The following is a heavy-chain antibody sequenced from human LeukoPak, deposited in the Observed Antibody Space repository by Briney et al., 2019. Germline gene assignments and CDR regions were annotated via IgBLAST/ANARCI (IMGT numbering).Heavy chain of an antibody. V-gene: IGHV4-39*07. D-gene: IGHD3-10*01. CDR1: GGSISSSSYY. CDR3: ARSWSMVRGVVNWFDP. J-gene: IGHJ5*02. CDR2: IYYSGST. Sequence: SETLSLTCTVSGGSISSSSYYWGWIRQPPGKGLEWIGSIYYSGSTYYNPSLKSRVTISVDTSKNQFSLKLSSVTAADTAVYYCARSWSMVRGVVNWFDPWGQGTLVTVSS.